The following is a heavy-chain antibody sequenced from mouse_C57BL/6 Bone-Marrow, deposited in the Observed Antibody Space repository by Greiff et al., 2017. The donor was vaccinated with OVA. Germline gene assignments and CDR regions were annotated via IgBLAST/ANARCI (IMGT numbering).Heavy chain of an antibody. CDR2: IYPRSGNP. D-gene: IGHD2-3*01. CDR1: GYTFTSYG. CDR3: ARDGYYLYGYFDV. V-gene: IGHV1-81*01. Sequence: FQLQQSGAELARPGAPVKLSCKASGYTFTSYGISWVKQRTGQGLEWIGAIYPRSGNPYYNEKFKGKATLTADKSSSTAYMELRSLTSEDSAVYFCARDGYYLYGYFDVWGTGTTVTVSS. J-gene: IGHJ1*03.